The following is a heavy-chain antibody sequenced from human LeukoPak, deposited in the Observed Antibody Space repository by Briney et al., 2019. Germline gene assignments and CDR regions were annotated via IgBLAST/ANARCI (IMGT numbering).Heavy chain of an antibody. CDR3: AKGGRILLKNFGLDV. CDR1: GFTFYSHV. Sequence: GGSLRLSCVASGFTFYSHVMSWVRQAPGMGQEWVSAISGSGVTTFYADSMKGRFTISRDNSKNTLYLQMNSLRAEDTAVYYCAKGGRILLKNFGLDVWGQGTTVTVSS. J-gene: IGHJ6*02. V-gene: IGHV3-23*01. D-gene: IGHD2/OR15-2a*01. CDR2: ISGSGVTT.